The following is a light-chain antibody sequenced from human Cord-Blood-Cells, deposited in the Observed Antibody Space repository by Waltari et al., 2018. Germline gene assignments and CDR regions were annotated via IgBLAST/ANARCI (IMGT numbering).Light chain of an antibody. Sequence: EIVLTQSPGTLSLSPGARATLSCRASQSVSSSYLAWYQQKPGQAPRLLIYGASSRATGIPDRFSGSGSGTDLTLTINRLEPEDFAVYYGQQYGSSPWTFGQGTKVEIK. J-gene: IGKJ1*01. CDR2: GAS. V-gene: IGKV3-20*01. CDR1: QSVSSSY. CDR3: QQYGSSPWT.